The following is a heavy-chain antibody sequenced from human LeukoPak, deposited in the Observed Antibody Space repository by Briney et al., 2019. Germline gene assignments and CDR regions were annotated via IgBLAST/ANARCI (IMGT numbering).Heavy chain of an antibody. J-gene: IGHJ4*02. Sequence: PGGSLRLSCAASGFTFSSNSMNWVRQAPGRGLEWVSVITNNGATTYYADSVKGRFTISRDNSKNMLYLQMNSLRAEDTAVYYCAKDWGYGSGTYYPHWGQGTWSPSPQ. D-gene: IGHD3-10*01. CDR3: AKDWGYGSGTYYPH. V-gene: IGHV3-23*01. CDR2: ITNNGATT. CDR1: GFTFSSNS.